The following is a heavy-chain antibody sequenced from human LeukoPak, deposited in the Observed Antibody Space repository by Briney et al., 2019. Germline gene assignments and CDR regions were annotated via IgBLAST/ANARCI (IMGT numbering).Heavy chain of an antibody. J-gene: IGHJ4*02. CDR3: ARVYYGSGSYYKGSDY. CDR2: ISAYNGNT. Sequence: ASVKVSCKASGYTFTSYGISWVRQAPGQGLEWMGWISAYNGNTNYAQKLQGRVTMTTDISTSTAYMELRSLRSDDTAVYYCARVYYGSGSYYKGSDYWGQGTLVTVSS. CDR1: GYTFTSYG. D-gene: IGHD3-10*01. V-gene: IGHV1-18*01.